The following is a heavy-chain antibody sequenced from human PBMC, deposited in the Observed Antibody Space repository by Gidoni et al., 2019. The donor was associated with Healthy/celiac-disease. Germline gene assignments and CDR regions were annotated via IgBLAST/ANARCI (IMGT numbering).Heavy chain of an antibody. J-gene: IGHJ6*02. D-gene: IGHD4-17*01. Sequence: QVQLVQSGAEVKKPGASVKVSCKVSGYTLTELSMHWVRQAPGKGLEWMGGFDPEDGETIYAQKFQGRVTMTEEKSTDTAYMELSSLRSEDTAGYYCATPKPPTVTDSSSFYYYGMDVWGQGTTVTVSS. V-gene: IGHV1-24*01. CDR3: ATPKPPTVTDSSSFYYYGMDV. CDR1: GYTLTELS. CDR2: FDPEDGET.